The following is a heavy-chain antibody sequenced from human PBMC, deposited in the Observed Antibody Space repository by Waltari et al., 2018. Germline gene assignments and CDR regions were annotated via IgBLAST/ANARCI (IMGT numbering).Heavy chain of an antibody. CDR2: ISGTGSGK. J-gene: IGHJ3*01. V-gene: IGHV3-23*01. CDR3: TKDDRSAWYIGFFDS. D-gene: IGHD6-19*01. Sequence: DVQILESGGGLVQPGGSLTLSCTASGFGFSDSAVTWVRHTPGKGLEWVAAISGTGSGKFYAASVKGRFILSRDNSKNTVSLQMNDLRAEDTGIYYCTKDDRSAWYIGFFDSWGQGTMVSVSS. CDR1: GFGFSDSA.